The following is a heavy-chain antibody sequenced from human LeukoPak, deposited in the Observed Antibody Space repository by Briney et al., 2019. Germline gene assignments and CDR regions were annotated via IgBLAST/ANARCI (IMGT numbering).Heavy chain of an antibody. CDR1: GFXFNTYA. D-gene: IGHD6-13*01. J-gene: IGHJ4*02. Sequence: GGSLRLSCAASGFXFNTYAIHWVRQAPGKGLEYVSAINSNGDNTYYANSVKGRFTISRDNSKNTLYLQMGSLRAEDMAVYYCARAGSGYSNSWYDYWGQGTLVTVSS. CDR2: INSNGDNT. V-gene: IGHV3-64*01. CDR3: ARAGSGYSNSWYDY.